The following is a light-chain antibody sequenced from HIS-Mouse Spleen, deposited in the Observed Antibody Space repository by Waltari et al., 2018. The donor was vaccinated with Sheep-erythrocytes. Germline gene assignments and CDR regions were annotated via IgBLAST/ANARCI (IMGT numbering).Light chain of an antibody. J-gene: IGLJ2*01. CDR2: DVS. Sequence: QSALTQPASVSGSPGQSITISCTGTSSDVGGYNYVSWYQQHPDKAPKLMIYDVSNRPAGVSNRFPGSKSGNTASLTISGLQAEDEADYYCSSYTSSSTLVVFGGGTKLTVL. V-gene: IGLV2-14*03. CDR3: SSYTSSSTLVV. CDR1: SSDVGGYNY.